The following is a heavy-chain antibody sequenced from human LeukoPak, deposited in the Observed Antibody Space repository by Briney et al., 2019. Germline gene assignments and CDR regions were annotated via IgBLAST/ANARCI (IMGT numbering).Heavy chain of an antibody. V-gene: IGHV3-23*01. CDR2: VSGSGGST. CDR1: VFTFSSYA. CDR3: ANLYSSGWNYFDY. Sequence: GGCLRLSCAASVFTFSSYAMSWVRQAPGKGLEWVSAVSGSGGSTYYADSVKGRFTISRDNSKNTLYLQMNSLRAEDTAVYYCANLYSSGWNYFDYWGQGTLVTVSS. J-gene: IGHJ4*02. D-gene: IGHD6-19*01.